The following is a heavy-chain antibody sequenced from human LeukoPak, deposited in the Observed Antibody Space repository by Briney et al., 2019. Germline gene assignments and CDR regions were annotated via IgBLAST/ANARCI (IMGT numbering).Heavy chain of an antibody. CDR3: ARRSRFRQFDY. CDR1: GGSISSSSYY. V-gene: IGHV4-39*07. J-gene: IGHJ4*02. CDR2: MYYSGST. Sequence: SETLSLTCTVSGGSISSSSYYWGWIRQPPGKGLEWIGSMYYSGSTYYNPSLKSRVTISVDTSKNQFSLKLSSVTAADTAVYYCARRSRFRQFDYWGQGTLVTVSS.